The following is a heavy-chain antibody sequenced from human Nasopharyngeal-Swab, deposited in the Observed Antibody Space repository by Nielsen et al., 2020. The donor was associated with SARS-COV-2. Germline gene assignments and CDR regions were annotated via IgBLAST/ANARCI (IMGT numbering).Heavy chain of an antibody. V-gene: IGHV3-30*18. D-gene: IGHD6-13*01. J-gene: IGHJ4*02. Sequence: GESLKISCAASGFTFSRYGMHWVRQVPGKGLEWVAVLSNDGGDKYYADSVKGRFTISRDNSKNTLYPQMNSLRPEDTAVYYCAKDGEVAAARYYFDYWGQGTLVTVSS. CDR1: GFTFSRYG. CDR2: LSNDGGDK. CDR3: AKDGEVAAARYYFDY.